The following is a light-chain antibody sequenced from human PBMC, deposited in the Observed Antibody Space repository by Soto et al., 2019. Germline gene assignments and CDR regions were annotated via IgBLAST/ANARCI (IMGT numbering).Light chain of an antibody. CDR3: QQNNKWPTVT. J-gene: IGKJ4*01. V-gene: IGKV3-15*01. Sequence: EVVMTQSPATVSVSPGEGVTLSCSSSQTISNDLAWYQQKPGQAPRLLIYGASTRATGVPARFSGGGSGTEFTLTISSLQSEDFAFYYCQQNNKWPTVTFGGGTKVEIK. CDR1: QTISND. CDR2: GAS.